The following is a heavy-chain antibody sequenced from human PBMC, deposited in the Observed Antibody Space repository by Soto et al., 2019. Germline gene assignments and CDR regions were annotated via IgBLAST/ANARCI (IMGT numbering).Heavy chain of an antibody. CDR3: ARDLLYYYGMGV. Sequence: SETLSLTCTVSGGSISSYYWSWIRQPPGKGLEWIGYIYYSGSTNYNPSIKSRVTISVDTSKNQFSLKLSSVTAADTAVYYCARDLLYYYGMGVWGQGTTVTV. J-gene: IGHJ6*02. CDR2: IYYSGST. V-gene: IGHV4-59*01. CDR1: GGSISSYY.